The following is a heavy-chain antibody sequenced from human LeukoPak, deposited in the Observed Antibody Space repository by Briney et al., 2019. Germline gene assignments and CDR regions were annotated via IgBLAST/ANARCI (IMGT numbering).Heavy chain of an antibody. CDR3: ARVYTRAYQTSAQLHYSFDF. CDR2: INTYNGNT. D-gene: IGHD3-16*01. CDR1: GYTFTSFH. J-gene: IGHJ4*02. V-gene: IGHV1-18*01. Sequence: ASVKVSCETSGYTFTSFHITWVRQAPGQGLELMGWINTYNGNTNYAQNLQSRVTMTTNTSTRTAYMELRSLRSDDTAVYYCARVYTRAYQTSAQLHYSFDFWGPGTLVTVSS.